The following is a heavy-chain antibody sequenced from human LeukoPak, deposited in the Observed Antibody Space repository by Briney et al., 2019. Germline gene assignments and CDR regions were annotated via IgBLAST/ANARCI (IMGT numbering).Heavy chain of an antibody. D-gene: IGHD3-10*01. CDR2: VSGGGGST. Sequence: GGSLRLSCAASGFSFSSYGISWVRQAPGKGLEWVSSVSGGGGSTYYADSVKGRFTISRDNSKNTVYLQMNSLRAEDTALYYCAKSGSGSYYKGGYDNWGQGTLVTVSS. J-gene: IGHJ4*02. V-gene: IGHV3-23*01. CDR1: GFSFSSYG. CDR3: AKSGSGSYYKGGYDN.